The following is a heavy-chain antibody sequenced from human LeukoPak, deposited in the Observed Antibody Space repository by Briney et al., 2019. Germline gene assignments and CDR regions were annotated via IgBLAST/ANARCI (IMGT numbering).Heavy chain of an antibody. CDR2: ISSSSSTI. CDR1: GFTFSSYW. V-gene: IGHV3-48*04. D-gene: IGHD3-22*01. J-gene: IGHJ4*02. CDR3: ARGREDYDSGGYYLLFDF. Sequence: GGSLRLSCAASGFTFSSYWMSWVRQAPGKGLQWVSYISSSSSTIYYADSVKGRFTISRDNAKNSLYLQMNSLRAEDTALYYCARGREDYDSGGYYLLFDFWGQGTLVTVSS.